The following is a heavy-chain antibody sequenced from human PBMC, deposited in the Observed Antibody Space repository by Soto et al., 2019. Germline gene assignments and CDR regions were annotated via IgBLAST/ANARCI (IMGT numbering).Heavy chain of an antibody. CDR3: ARDLLLEYSSRGSFDP. J-gene: IGHJ5*02. V-gene: IGHV3-21*01. CDR1: GFTFSSYS. CDR2: ISSSSSYI. Sequence: GGSLRLSCAASGFTFSSYSMNWVRQAPGKGLEWVSSISSSSSYIYYADSVKGRFTISRDNAKNSLYLQMNSLRAEDTAVYYCARDLLLEYSSRGSFDPWGQGTLVTVSS. D-gene: IGHD6-13*01.